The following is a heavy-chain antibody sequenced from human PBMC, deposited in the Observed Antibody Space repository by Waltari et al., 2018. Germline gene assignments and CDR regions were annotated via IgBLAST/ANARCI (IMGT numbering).Heavy chain of an antibody. CDR2: INHSGST. D-gene: IGHD5-18*01. CDR3: VKNRLMRIELWSDLDY. CDR1: GGSFSGYY. V-gene: IGHV4-34*01. J-gene: IGHJ4*02. Sequence: QVQLQQWGAGLLKPSETLSLTCAVYGGSFSGYYWSWIRQPPGKGLEWIGEINHSGSTNYNPSLKSRVTISVDTSKNQFSLKLSSVTAADTAVYYCVKNRLMRIELWSDLDYWGQGTLVTVSS.